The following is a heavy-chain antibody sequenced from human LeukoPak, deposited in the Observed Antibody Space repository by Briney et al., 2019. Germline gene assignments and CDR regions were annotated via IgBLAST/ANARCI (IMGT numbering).Heavy chain of an antibody. J-gene: IGHJ3*02. CDR3: ARAVTYYDVLTGYYPDAFDI. V-gene: IGHV4-59*01. Sequence: SETLSLTCTVSGGSISSYYWSWIRQPPGKGLGWIGYIYYSGSTNYNPSLKSRVTISVDTSKNQFSLKLSSVTAADTAVYYCARAVTYYDVLTGYYPDAFDIWGQGTMVTVSS. CDR1: GGSISSYY. CDR2: IYYSGST. D-gene: IGHD3-9*01.